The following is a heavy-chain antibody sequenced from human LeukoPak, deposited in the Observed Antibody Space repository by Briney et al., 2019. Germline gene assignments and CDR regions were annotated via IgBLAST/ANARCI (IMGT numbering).Heavy chain of an antibody. J-gene: IGHJ4*03. V-gene: IGHV1-69*13. D-gene: IGHD3-16*01. Sequence: GASVKVSCKASGNSISKFAVSWVRQAPGQGLEWMGGIIPLFGTADYPQKFQGRVTITADESTSTTYMELSSLKSVDTATHYCTTRSCGAGACSSSFYYYYGLHFWGQGTPVFVSS. CDR3: TTRSCGAGACSSSFYYYYGLHF. CDR1: GNSISKFA. CDR2: IIPLFGTA.